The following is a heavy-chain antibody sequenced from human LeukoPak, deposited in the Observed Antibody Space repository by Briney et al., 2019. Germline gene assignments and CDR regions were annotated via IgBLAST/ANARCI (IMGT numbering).Heavy chain of an antibody. V-gene: IGHV4-34*01. CDR3: ARGVYYYDSSGYYLREPDSDY. Sequence: PSETLSLTCAVYGGSFSGYYWSWIRQPPGKGLEWIGEINHSGSTNYNPSLKSRVTISVDTSKNQFSLKLSSVTAADTAVYYCARGVYYYDSSGYYLREPDSDYWGQGTLVTVSS. CDR2: INHSGST. CDR1: GGSFSGYY. D-gene: IGHD3-22*01. J-gene: IGHJ4*02.